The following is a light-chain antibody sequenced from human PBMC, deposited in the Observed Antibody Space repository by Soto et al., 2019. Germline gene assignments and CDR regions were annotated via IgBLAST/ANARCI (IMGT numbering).Light chain of an antibody. J-gene: IGLJ1*01. CDR2: TND. CDR3: AVWDDRLNGHV. Sequence: QSVLTQPPSASGTPGQRVTISCYGSSSNMGSNTVHWFQQFPGTAPRLLISTNDQRPSGVPDRFIGSNSGTSASLAISGLQFEEEADYYCAVWDDRLNGHVFGTGTKVTVL. V-gene: IGLV1-44*01. CDR1: SSNMGSNT.